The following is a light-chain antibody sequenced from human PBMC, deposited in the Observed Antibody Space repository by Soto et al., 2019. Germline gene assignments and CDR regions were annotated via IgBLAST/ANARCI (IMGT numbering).Light chain of an antibody. Sequence: RVMTQAPATLSMTPGEGATLSCRASQSVSSNLAWYQQKPGQAPRLLIYGASTRATGIPARFSGSGSGAEFSLTISALQSEDFAVYYCQQYSTWPLTFGGGTKVDIK. CDR2: GAS. CDR1: QSVSSN. CDR3: QQYSTWPLT. J-gene: IGKJ4*01. V-gene: IGKV3-15*01.